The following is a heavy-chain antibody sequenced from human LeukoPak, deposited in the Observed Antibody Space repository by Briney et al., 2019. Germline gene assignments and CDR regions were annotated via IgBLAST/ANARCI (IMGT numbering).Heavy chain of an antibody. CDR3: ARADYGDYADY. Sequence: GGSLRLSCAASGFTFSSYWMSWVRQAPGKGLEWVANIKQDGSEKYYVDSVKGRFTISRDNAKNSLHLQMNSLRAEDTAVYYCARADYGDYADYWGQGTLVTVSS. V-gene: IGHV3-7*03. CDR2: IKQDGSEK. J-gene: IGHJ4*02. D-gene: IGHD4-17*01. CDR1: GFTFSSYW.